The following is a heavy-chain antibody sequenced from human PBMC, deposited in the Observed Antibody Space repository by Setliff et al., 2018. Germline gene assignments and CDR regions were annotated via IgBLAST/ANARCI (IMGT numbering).Heavy chain of an antibody. CDR1: GYTYTSYD. Sequence: ASVKVSCKASGYTYTSYDINWVRQATGQGLEWMGWMNPNSGHTGYAQKFQGRVTITRNTSISTTYMELSSLRSEDTAVYYCARGSRSGGKGGYNWFDPWGQGTLVTVSS. D-gene: IGHD2-15*01. V-gene: IGHV1-8*03. CDR3: ARGSRSGGKGGYNWFDP. J-gene: IGHJ5*02. CDR2: MNPNSGHT.